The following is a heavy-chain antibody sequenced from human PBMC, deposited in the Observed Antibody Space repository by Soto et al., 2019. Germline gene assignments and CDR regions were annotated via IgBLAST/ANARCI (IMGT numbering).Heavy chain of an antibody. J-gene: IGHJ5*02. CDR3: AGSVFP. CDR2: IYYSGST. CDR1: GGSISSGGYY. Sequence: QVQLQESGPGLVKPSQTLSLTCTVSGGSISSGGYYWTWIRQHPGKGLEWIGYIYYSGSTYYNPSLKRRATISGDPSKHQFPLKPSPVTAADTAVYYCAGSVFPLGQGTLVTVSS. V-gene: IGHV4-31*03.